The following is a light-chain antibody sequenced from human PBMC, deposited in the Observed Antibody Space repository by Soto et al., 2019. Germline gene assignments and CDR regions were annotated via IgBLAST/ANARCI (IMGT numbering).Light chain of an antibody. CDR1: QSVSSY. J-gene: IGKJ5*01. Sequence: EIVLTQSPATVSLSPGERATLSCRASQSVSSYLAWYQQKPGQAPRLLIYDASNRATGIPARFSGSGSGTEFTLTISSLQSEDFAVYYCQQYNNWPPITFGQGTRLEIK. CDR2: DAS. V-gene: IGKV3-11*01. CDR3: QQYNNWPPIT.